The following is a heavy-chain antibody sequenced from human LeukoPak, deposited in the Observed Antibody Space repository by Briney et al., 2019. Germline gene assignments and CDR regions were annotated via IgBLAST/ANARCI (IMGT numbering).Heavy chain of an antibody. Sequence: GASVKVSCKASGYTFTSYYMHWVRQAPGQGLEWMGIINPSGGSTSYAQKFQGRVTMTRDMSTSTDYMELSSLRSEDTAVYYCARDNSVEDTAWWFDPCGQGTLVTVSS. J-gene: IGHJ5*02. D-gene: IGHD4-23*01. CDR1: GYTFTSYY. CDR2: INPSGGST. CDR3: ARDNSVEDTAWWFDP. V-gene: IGHV1-46*01.